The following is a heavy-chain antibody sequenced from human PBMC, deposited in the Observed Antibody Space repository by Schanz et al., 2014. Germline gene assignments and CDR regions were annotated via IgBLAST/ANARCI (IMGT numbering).Heavy chain of an antibody. CDR3: ARESSNDIVLVPGAVFDH. CDR1: GFSFSDYY. J-gene: IGHJ4*02. CDR2: INTGSNYI. Sequence: QMQLVESGGGLVEPGGSLRLSCAASGFSFSDYYMSWIRQAPGKGLEWISFINTGSNYINYADSVKGRFTISRDNAKNSLYLQMNSLRPGDTAVYYCARESSNDIVLVPGAVFDHWGQGILVTVSS. D-gene: IGHD2-2*01. V-gene: IGHV3-11*06.